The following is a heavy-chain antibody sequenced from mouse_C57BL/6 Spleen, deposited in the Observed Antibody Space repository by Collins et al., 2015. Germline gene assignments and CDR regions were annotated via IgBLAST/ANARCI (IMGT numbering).Heavy chain of an antibody. D-gene: IGHD1-1*01. CDR2: IYPGDGDT. Sequence: QSGPELVKPGASVKISCKASGYAFSSSWMNWVKQRPGKGLEWIGRIYPGDGDTNYNGKFKGKATLTADKSSSTAYMQLSSLTSEDSAVYFCARSAVVAPFDYWGQGTTLTVSS. V-gene: IGHV1-82*01. CDR3: ARSAVVAPFDY. CDR1: GYAFSSSW. J-gene: IGHJ2*01.